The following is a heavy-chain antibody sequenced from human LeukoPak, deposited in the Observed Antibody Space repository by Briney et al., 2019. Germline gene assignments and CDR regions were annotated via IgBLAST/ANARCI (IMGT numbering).Heavy chain of an antibody. CDR2: LYPGVSS. J-gene: IGHJ6*03. V-gene: IGHV4-4*07. CDR3: ARLKFYDSTGYSPGHYMDV. D-gene: IGHD3-22*01. Sequence: SETLSLTCTVSGGPIYSYYWSWIRQTAGKGLEWIGRLYPGVSSNYNPSLKSRVTMSVDTSKNQFALKLSAVTAADTAVYYCARLKFYDSTGYSPGHYMDVWGKGTTVTVSS. CDR1: GGPIYSYY.